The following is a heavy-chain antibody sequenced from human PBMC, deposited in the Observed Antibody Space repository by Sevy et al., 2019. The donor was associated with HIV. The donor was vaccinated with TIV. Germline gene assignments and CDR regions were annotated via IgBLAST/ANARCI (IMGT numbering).Heavy chain of an antibody. CDR3: ARLYSCGGSCYYFDF. D-gene: IGHD2-15*01. CDR1: GYTFTSKY. CDR2: INPSGGTT. V-gene: IGHV1-46*01. J-gene: IGHJ4*02. Sequence: ASVKVSCKASGYTFTSKYMHWVRQAPGQGLEWMGQINPSGGTTTYAQKFQGRVSMTSDTSTSTVYMDLSSLISEDTAIYYCARLYSCGGSCYYFDFWGQRTLVTVSS.